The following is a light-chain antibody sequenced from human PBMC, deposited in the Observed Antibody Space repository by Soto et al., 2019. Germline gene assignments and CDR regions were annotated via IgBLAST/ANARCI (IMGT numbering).Light chain of an antibody. V-gene: IGKV3-20*01. CDR2: DAS. Sequence: EIVLTQSPGTLSLSPGERATLSCRASRRVTSSYLAWYQQKPGQAPRLLIYDASSRATGIPDRFSGSGSGTDFTLTISRVEPEDFAVYYCRQYGSSPDLTSGGGTKVEIK. J-gene: IGKJ4*01. CDR1: RRVTSSY. CDR3: RQYGSSPDLT.